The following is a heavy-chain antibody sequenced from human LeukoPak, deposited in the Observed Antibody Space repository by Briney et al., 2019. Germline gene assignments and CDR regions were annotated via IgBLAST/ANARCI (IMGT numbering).Heavy chain of an antibody. CDR1: GFTFSSYA. Sequence: GGSLRLSCAASGFTFSSYAMSWVRQAPGKGLEWVSAISGSGGSTYYADSVKGRFTISRDNPKNTLYLQMNSLRAEDTAVYYCAKGLMVYGSHFDYWGQGTLVTVSS. D-gene: IGHD2-8*02. CDR2: ISGSGGST. CDR3: AKGLMVYGSHFDY. V-gene: IGHV3-23*01. J-gene: IGHJ4*02.